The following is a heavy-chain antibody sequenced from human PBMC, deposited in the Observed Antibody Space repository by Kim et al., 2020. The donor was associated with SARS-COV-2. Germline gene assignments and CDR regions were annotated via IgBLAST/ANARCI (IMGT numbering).Heavy chain of an antibody. CDR3: ARVQSTFAYYFDY. V-gene: IGHV4-59*01. CDR2: IYYSGST. CDR1: GGSISSYY. J-gene: IGHJ4*02. Sequence: SETLSLTCTVSGGSISSYYWSWIRQPPGKGLEWIGYIYYSGSTNYNPSLKSRVTISVDTSKNQFSLKLSSVTAADTAVYYCARVQSTFAYYFDYWGQGTLVTVSS.